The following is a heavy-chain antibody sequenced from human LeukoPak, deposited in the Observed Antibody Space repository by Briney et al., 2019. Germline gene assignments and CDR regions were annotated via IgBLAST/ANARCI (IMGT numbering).Heavy chain of an antibody. V-gene: IGHV4-59*01. J-gene: IGHJ4*02. D-gene: IGHD6-6*01. CDR2: IYYTGST. CDR1: GGSISSYY. Sequence: SETLSLTCTVSGGSISSYYWRWIRQPPGKGLEWIGYIYYTGSTNYNPSLTIRVIILVDTYTNQFSLNLTSVTAADTAVYYCARWGSIAVARFDYWGQGTLVTVSS. CDR3: ARWGSIAVARFDY.